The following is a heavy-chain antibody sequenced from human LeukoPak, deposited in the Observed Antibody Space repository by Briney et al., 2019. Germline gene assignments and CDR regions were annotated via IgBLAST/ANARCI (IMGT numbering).Heavy chain of an antibody. CDR3: ARGVTMIVVVIHDWYFDL. J-gene: IGHJ2*01. D-gene: IGHD3-22*01. V-gene: IGHV4-39*02. Sequence: SETLSLTCTVSGDSISRSTYYWAWIRQPPGKGLEWIGSVYYGRSPYFNPSLESRATISVDTSKNHFSLKMSSVTAADMAVYYCARGVTMIVVVIHDWYFDLWGRGTLVTVSS. CDR1: GDSISRSTYY. CDR2: VYYGRSP.